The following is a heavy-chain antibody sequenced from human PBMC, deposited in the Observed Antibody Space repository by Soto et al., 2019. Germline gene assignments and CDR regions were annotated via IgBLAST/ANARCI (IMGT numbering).Heavy chain of an antibody. CDR1: GFIFSSYT. V-gene: IGHV3-30-3*01. D-gene: IGHD1-26*01. CDR3: ARAPSGSYPEFDY. J-gene: IGHJ4*02. Sequence: LRLSCAASGFIFSSYTMHWVRQAPGKGLEWVGVITYDGSNQYYADSVKGRFTISRDNSRNMLFLQMNSLRPDDTAVYYCARAPSGSYPEFDYWGQGTLVT. CDR2: ITYDGSNQ.